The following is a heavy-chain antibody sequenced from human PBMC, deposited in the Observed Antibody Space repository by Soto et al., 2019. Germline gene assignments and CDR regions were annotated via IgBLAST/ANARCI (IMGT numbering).Heavy chain of an antibody. D-gene: IGHD6-6*01. CDR2: LSYDGIAQ. CDR1: GFTVSRQD. J-gene: IGHJ5*02. V-gene: IGHV3-30*18. CDR3: VKGGWYGSSSPSDR. Sequence: QEQLVESGGDVVQPGGSLRLSCAASGFTVSRQDMHWVRQAPGKGLEWVAVLSYDGIAQYYADSVKGRFTISRDNSKNTLYLQMHSLRVEDTALYYCVKGGWYGSSSPSDRWGQGTLVTVSS.